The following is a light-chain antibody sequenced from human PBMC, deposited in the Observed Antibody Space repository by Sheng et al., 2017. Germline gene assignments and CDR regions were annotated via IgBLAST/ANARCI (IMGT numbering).Light chain of an antibody. Sequence: QSALTQPRSVSGSPGRSVTISCTGTSSDVGAYNYVSWYQHHPGKAPKLMIYDVSTRPSGVPNRFSGSKSGTTASLTISGLQAEDEADYYCCSYAGNYTYVVFGGGTKLTVL. CDR3: CSYAGNYTYVV. CDR1: SSDVGAYNY. CDR2: DVS. V-gene: IGLV2-11*01. J-gene: IGLJ2*01.